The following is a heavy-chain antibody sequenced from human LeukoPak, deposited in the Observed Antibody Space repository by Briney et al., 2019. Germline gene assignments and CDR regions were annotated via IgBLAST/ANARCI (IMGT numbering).Heavy chain of an antibody. CDR1: GGSISSSSYY. J-gene: IGHJ3*02. CDR3: ARLSRLAADAFDI. V-gene: IGHV4-39*01. D-gene: IGHD2-21*01. Sequence: SETLSLTCTVSGGSISSSSYYWGWIRQPPGKGLEWIGSIYYSGSTYYNPSLKSRVTISVDTSKNQFSLKLSSVTAADTAVYYCARLSRLAADAFDIWGQGTMVTVSS. CDR2: IYYSGST.